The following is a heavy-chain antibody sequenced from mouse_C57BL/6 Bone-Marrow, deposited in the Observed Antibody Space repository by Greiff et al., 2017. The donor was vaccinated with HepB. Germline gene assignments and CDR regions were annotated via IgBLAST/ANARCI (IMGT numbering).Heavy chain of an antibody. Sequence: QVQLQQPGTELVKPGASVKLSCKASGYTFTSYWMHWVKQRPGQGLEWIGNINPSNGCTNYNEKFKIKATLTVDKSSSTAYMQISSLTSEDASVYYLAREGTTVVVPYWGQGTTLTVSS. CDR2: INPSNGCT. D-gene: IGHD1-1*01. CDR1: GYTFTSYW. J-gene: IGHJ2*01. CDR3: AREGTTVVVPY. V-gene: IGHV1-53*01.